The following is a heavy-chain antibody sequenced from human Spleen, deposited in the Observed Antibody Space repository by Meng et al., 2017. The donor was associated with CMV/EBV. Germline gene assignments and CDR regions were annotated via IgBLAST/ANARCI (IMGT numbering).Heavy chain of an antibody. Sequence: ASGFTFDDYALSWVRHAPGKGLEWVAGINWNGASTGYADSVKGRFTISRDNAKNSVYLQMNGLRAEDTALYYCARVRGYDFWSSYHYWGQGTLVTVSS. D-gene: IGHD3-3*01. CDR2: INWNGAST. V-gene: IGHV3-20*03. J-gene: IGHJ4*02. CDR1: GFTFDDYA. CDR3: ARVRGYDFWSSYHY.